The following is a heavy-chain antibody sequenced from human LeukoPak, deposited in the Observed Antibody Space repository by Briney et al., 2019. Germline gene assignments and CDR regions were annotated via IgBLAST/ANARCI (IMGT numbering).Heavy chain of an antibody. CDR1: GLTFSSHH. D-gene: IGHD4-17*01. CDR2: IYSGGSA. Sequence: PGGSLRLSCAASGLTFSSHHMSWVRQAPGKGLEWVSIIYSGGSAYYADSVKGRFTISRDNAKNTLYLQMNSLRAEDTAVYYCARTRDYRFEYWGQGTLATVSS. CDR3: ARTRDYRFEY. V-gene: IGHV3-53*01. J-gene: IGHJ4*02.